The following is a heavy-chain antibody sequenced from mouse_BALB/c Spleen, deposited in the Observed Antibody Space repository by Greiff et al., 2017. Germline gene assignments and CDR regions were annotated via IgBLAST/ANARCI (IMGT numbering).Heavy chain of an antibody. D-gene: IGHD1-1*01. V-gene: IGHV14-3*02. CDR2: IDPANGNT. J-gene: IGHJ4*01. CDR3: ARYYYGSNYAMDY. CDR1: GFNIKDTY. Sequence: VQLQQSGPELVRPGASVKLSCTASGFNIKDTYMHWVKQRPEQGLEWIGRIDPANGNTKYDPKFQGKATITADTSSNTAYLQLSSLTSEDTAVYYCARYYYGSNYAMDYWGQGTSVTVSS.